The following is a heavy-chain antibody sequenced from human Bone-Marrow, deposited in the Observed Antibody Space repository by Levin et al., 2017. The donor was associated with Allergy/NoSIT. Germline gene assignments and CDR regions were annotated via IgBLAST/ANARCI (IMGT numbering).Heavy chain of an antibody. V-gene: IGHV4-59*01. CDR1: GGSIGAYY. CDR3: ARWDYDFWSGYYTN. Sequence: SQTLSLTCTVSGGSIGAYYWNWIRQPPGKGLEWIGYIHYSGSTRSNPSLKSRVTISLDTSKNQFSLKLSSVTAADTAVYYCARWDYDFWSGYYTNWGQGNLVTVSS. D-gene: IGHD3-3*01. CDR2: IHYSGST. J-gene: IGHJ4*02.